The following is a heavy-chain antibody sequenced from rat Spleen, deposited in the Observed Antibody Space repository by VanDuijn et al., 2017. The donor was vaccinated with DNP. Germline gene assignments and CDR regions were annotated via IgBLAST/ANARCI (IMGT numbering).Heavy chain of an antibody. CDR2: MRYNGDT. CDR3: TRVGGKGAMDA. CDR1: GFSLTNYH. D-gene: IGHD1-11*01. J-gene: IGHJ4*01. Sequence: QVQLKESGPGLVQPSQTLSLTCTVSGFSLTNYHVDWVRQPPGKGLEWMGRMRYNGDTSYNSALKSRLSISRDTSKNQVFLKMNSLQTDDTGTYYCTRVGGKGAMDAWGQGTSVTVSS. V-gene: IGHV2-63*01.